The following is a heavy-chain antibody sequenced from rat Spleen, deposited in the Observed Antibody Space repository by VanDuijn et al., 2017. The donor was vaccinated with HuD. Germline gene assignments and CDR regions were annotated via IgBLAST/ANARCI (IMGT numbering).Heavy chain of an antibody. CDR3: ARSDYYYSNYIPFAF. CDR1: AYSITSSYR. CDR2: INGAGST. D-gene: IGHD1-2*01. J-gene: IGHJ3*01. V-gene: IGHV3-3*01. Sequence: EVQLQESGPGLVKPSQSLSLTCSVTAYSITSSYRWNWIRKFPGNKLEWMGYINGAGSTNYNPSLKSRISITRDTSKNQFFLQLNSVTTEDTATYYCARSDYYYSNYIPFAFCGQGTLVTVSS.